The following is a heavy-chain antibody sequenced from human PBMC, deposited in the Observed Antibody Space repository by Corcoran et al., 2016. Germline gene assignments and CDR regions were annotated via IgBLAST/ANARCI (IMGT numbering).Heavy chain of an antibody. CDR1: GGSISSYY. CDR3: ARGNPGSSWYQDAFDI. Sequence: QVQLQESGPGLVKPSETLSLTCTVSGGSISSYYWSWIRQPPGKGLEWIGYIYYSGSTNYNPSLKSRVTISVDTSKNQFSLKLSSVTAADTAVYYCARGNPGSSWYQDAFDIWGQGTMVTVSS. CDR2: IYYSGST. V-gene: IGHV4-59*01. J-gene: IGHJ3*02. D-gene: IGHD6-13*01.